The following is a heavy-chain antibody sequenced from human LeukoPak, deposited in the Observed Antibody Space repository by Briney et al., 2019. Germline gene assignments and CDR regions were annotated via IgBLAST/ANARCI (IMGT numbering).Heavy chain of an antibody. Sequence: GGSLRLSCAASGFTFSSYETNWVRQAPGKGLEWVSYISSSGSTIYYADSVKGRFTISRDNAKNSLYLQMNSLRAEDTAVYYCARGGVGATPYSYYYMDVWGKGTTVTISS. D-gene: IGHD1-26*01. V-gene: IGHV3-48*03. CDR1: GFTFSSYE. CDR2: ISSSGSTI. CDR3: ARGGVGATPYSYYYMDV. J-gene: IGHJ6*03.